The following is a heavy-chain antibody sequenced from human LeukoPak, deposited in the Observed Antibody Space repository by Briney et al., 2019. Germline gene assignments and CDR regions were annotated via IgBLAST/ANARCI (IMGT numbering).Heavy chain of an antibody. CDR2: IYGDGSFT. J-gene: IGHJ4*02. V-gene: IGHV3-74*01. Sequence: GGSLRLSCAASGFTFSNFWMHWVRQAPGKGLVWVALIYGDGSFTRYADSVKGRFTISRDNAKNTVYLQMNSLRAEDTAVYYCATITTPTLCFYYWGQGTLVTVSS. CDR1: GFTFSNFW. D-gene: IGHD3-22*01. CDR3: ATITTPTLCFYY.